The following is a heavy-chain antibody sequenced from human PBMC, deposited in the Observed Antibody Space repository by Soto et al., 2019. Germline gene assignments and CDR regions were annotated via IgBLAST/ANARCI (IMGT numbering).Heavy chain of an antibody. CDR2: LYSSGNT. CDR1: GFTFTGND. J-gene: IGHJ3*01. V-gene: IGHV3-53*01. Sequence: EVQLVESGGGLIQPGGSLRLSCAASGFTFTGNDMNWVRQAPGKGLEWVSLLYSSGNTYYADSVKGRFTISRDNSNNTLYLQMSSLRAEDTAVYYCAARPLLPGAPWGQGTMVTVSS. D-gene: IGHD3-22*01. CDR3: AARPLLPGAP.